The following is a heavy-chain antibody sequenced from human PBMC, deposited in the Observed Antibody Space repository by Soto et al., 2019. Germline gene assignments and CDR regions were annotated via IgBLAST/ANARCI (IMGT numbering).Heavy chain of an antibody. D-gene: IGHD3-9*01. V-gene: IGHV4-59*01. J-gene: IGHJ4*02. Sequence: QVQLQESGPGLVKPSETLSLTCTVSGGSISSYYWSWIRQPPGKGLEWIGYIYYSGSTNYNPSLKSRVTISVDTSKNQFSLKLSSVTAADTAVYYCARVRSYYDILTGYSPGGYYFDYWGQGTLVTVSS. CDR3: ARVRSYYDILTGYSPGGYYFDY. CDR2: IYYSGST. CDR1: GGSISSYY.